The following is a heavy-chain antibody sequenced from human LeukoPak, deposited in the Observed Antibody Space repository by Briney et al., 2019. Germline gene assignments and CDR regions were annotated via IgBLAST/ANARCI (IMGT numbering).Heavy chain of an antibody. V-gene: IGHV3-30*03. Sequence: PGGSLRLSCAASGFTFSSYGMHWVRQAPGKGLEWVAVISYDGSNKYYADSVKGRFTISRDNSKNTLYLQMNSLRAEDTAVYYCARVTVAGPYYYYGMDVWGQGTTVTVSS. CDR2: ISYDGSNK. CDR1: GFTFSSYG. CDR3: ARVTVAGPYYYYGMDV. J-gene: IGHJ6*02. D-gene: IGHD6-19*01.